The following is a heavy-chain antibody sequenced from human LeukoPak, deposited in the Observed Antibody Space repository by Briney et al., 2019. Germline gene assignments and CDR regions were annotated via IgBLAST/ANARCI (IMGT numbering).Heavy chain of an antibody. Sequence: SETLSLTCIISDDSISSSTYYWGWIRQPPGKGLEWIGTLYYSGKTYYNPSLKSRVTISVDTSKNQFSLKLSSVTAADTAVYYCVRGPYGSGISNWFDPWGQGTLVIVSS. D-gene: IGHD3-10*01. CDR2: LYYSGKT. CDR3: VRGPYGSGISNWFDP. V-gene: IGHV4-39*01. CDR1: DDSISSSTYY. J-gene: IGHJ5*02.